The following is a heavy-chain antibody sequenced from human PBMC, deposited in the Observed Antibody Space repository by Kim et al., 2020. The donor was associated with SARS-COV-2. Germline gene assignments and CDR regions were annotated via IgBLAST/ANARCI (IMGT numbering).Heavy chain of an antibody. V-gene: IGHV3-13*01. CDR1: GFTFSSYD. CDR2: IGTAGDT. J-gene: IGHJ3*02. Sequence: GGSLRLSCAASGFTFSSYDMHWVRQATGKGLEWVSAIGTAGDTYYPGSVKGRFTISRENAKNSLDLQMNSLRAGDTAVYYCARAVRSSWYIWDAFDIWGQGTMVTVSS. CDR3: ARAVRSSWYIWDAFDI. D-gene: IGHD6-13*01.